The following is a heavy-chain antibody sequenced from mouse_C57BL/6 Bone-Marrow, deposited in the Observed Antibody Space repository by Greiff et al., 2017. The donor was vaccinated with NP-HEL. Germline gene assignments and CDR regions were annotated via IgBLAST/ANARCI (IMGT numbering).Heavy chain of an antibody. J-gene: IGHJ1*03. D-gene: IGHD2-4*01. CDR3: ARWGITTGGYWYFDV. Sequence: VQLQQSGAELVRPGTSVKMSCKASGYTFTNYWIGWAKQRPGHGLEWIGDIYPGGGYTNYNEKFKGKATLTADKSSSTAYMQCSSLTSEDSAIYYCARWGITTGGYWYFDVWGTGTTVTVSS. CDR2: IYPGGGYT. CDR1: GYTFTNYW. V-gene: IGHV1-63*01.